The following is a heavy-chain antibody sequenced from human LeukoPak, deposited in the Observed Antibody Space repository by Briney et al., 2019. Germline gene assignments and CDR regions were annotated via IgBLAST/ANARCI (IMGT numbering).Heavy chain of an antibody. CDR1: GFTFSDYY. CDR2: ISSSGSTI. CDR3: ARDRYGSGSYYRSNWFDP. Sequence: GGSLRLSCAASGFTFSDYYMSWIRQATGKALEWVSYISSSGSTIYYADSVKGRFTISRDNAKNSLYLQMNSLRAEDTAVYYCARDRYGSGSYYRSNWFDPWGQGTLVTVSS. J-gene: IGHJ5*02. D-gene: IGHD3-10*01. V-gene: IGHV3-11*04.